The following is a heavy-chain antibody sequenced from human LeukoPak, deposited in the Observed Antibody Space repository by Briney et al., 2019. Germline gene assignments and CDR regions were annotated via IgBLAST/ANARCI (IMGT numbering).Heavy chain of an antibody. J-gene: IGHJ4*02. CDR1: GYSFNSYG. CDR3: ARDGQRRYYYNGSGYYRGDY. D-gene: IGHD3-22*01. CDR2: ISGYNGNA. V-gene: IGHV1-18*01. Sequence: GASVKVSCKASGYSFNSYGISWVRQAPGQALEWMGWISGYNGNAKYAQKLQGRITMTTDISTSTAYMELRSLRSDDTAVYYCARDGQRRYYYNGSGYYRGDYWGQGTLVTVSS.